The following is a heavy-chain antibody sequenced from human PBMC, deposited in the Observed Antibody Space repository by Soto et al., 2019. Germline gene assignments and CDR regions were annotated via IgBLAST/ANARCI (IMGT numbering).Heavy chain of an antibody. J-gene: IGHJ4*02. Sequence: EVQLVESGGGLVQPGGSLRLSCAASGFTFSSYDMHWVRQATGKGLEWVSTIGTAGDTYYPDSVKGRFTISRENAKNSLSLQMNSLRAGDTAVYYCVRVALGDYVVDSWGQGTLVTVSS. CDR2: IGTAGDT. V-gene: IGHV3-13*01. D-gene: IGHD4-17*01. CDR1: GFTFSSYD. CDR3: VRVALGDYVVDS.